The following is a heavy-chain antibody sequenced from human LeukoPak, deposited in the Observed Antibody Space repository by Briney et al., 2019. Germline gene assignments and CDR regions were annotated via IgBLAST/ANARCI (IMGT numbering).Heavy chain of an antibody. CDR1: GGSISSYY. CDR2: IYHSGST. J-gene: IGHJ4*02. CDR3: ARSTGYSIYYFDY. D-gene: IGHD6-13*01. V-gene: IGHV4-59*01. Sequence: SETLSLTCTVSGGSISSYYWSWIRQPPGKGLEWIGYIYHSGSTNYNPSLKSRVTISVDTSKNQFSLKLSSVTAADTAVYYCARSTGYSIYYFDYWGQGTLVTVSS.